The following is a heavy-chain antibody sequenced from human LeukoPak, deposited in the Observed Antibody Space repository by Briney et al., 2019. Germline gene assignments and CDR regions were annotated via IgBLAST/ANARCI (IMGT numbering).Heavy chain of an antibody. CDR1: GYTFSDYY. J-gene: IGHJ4*02. D-gene: IGHD5-18*01. V-gene: IGHV1-2*02. Sequence: ASVKVSCRASGYTFSDYYMHWVRQAPGQGLEWMGWINLNSGRTHYGQKFQGRITMATDTSTSTAYMELRSLRSDDTAVYYCARDQDTAMVGSSDFDYWGQGTLVTVSS. CDR3: ARDQDTAMVGSSDFDY. CDR2: INLNSGRT.